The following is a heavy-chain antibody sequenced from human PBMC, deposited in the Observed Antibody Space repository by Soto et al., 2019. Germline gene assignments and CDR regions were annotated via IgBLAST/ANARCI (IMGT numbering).Heavy chain of an antibody. Sequence: ASVKVSCKASGFTFTNSAIQWVRQARGQRLEWIGWIVVGSGSTNYAQKFQDRLTMTRDMSTSTAYMELSSLRSEDTAVYYCARVYCSGGSCHLEKYYYYYGMDVWGQGTTVTVSS. J-gene: IGHJ6*02. D-gene: IGHD2-15*01. V-gene: IGHV1-58*02. CDR2: IVVGSGST. CDR1: GFTFTNSA. CDR3: ARVYCSGGSCHLEKYYYYYGMDV.